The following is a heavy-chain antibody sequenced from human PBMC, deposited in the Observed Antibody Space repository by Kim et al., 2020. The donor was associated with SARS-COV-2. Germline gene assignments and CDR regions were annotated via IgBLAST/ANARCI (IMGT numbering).Heavy chain of an antibody. V-gene: IGHV1-69*13. Sequence: SVKVSCKASGGTFSSYAISWVRQAPGQGLEWMGGIIPIFGTANYAQKFQGRVTITADESTSTAYMELSSLRSEDTAVYYCARDHRASYGFSYWGQGTLVTVSS. D-gene: IGHD5-18*01. CDR1: GGTFSSYA. CDR2: IIPIFGTA. J-gene: IGHJ4*02. CDR3: ARDHRASYGFSY.